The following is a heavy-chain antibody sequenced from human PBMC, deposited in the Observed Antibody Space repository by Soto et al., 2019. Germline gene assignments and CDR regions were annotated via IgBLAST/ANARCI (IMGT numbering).Heavy chain of an antibody. D-gene: IGHD2-15*01. CDR2: IYYSGST. CDR1: GGSVSSGSYY. V-gene: IGHV4-61*01. J-gene: IGHJ5*02. CDR3: ARDGYCSGGSCYKPSGLDP. Sequence: PSESLSLTCTVSGGSVSSGSYYCSWIRRPPGKGLEWIGYIYYSGSTNYNPSLKSRVTISVDTSKNQFSLKLSSVTAADTAVYYCARDGYCSGGSCYKPSGLDPWGQGTLVTVSS.